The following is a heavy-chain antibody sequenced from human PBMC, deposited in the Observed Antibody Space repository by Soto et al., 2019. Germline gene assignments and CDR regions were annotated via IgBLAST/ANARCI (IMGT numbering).Heavy chain of an antibody. D-gene: IGHD5-18*01. V-gene: IGHV3-33*01. CDR3: ARDLRGYTGTNWFDP. CDR1: GFTFSSYG. Sequence: GGSLRLSCAASGFTFSSYGMHWVRQAPGKGLEWVAVIWYDGSNKYYADTVKGRFTISRDNSKNTLYLQMNSLRAADTAVYYCARDLRGYTGTNWFDPWGQGTLVTVSS. CDR2: IWYDGSNK. J-gene: IGHJ5*02.